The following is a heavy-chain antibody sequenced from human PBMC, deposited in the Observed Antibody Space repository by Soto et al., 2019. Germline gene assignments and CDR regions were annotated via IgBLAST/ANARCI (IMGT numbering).Heavy chain of an antibody. J-gene: IGHJ6*02. CDR2: ISYDGSNK. D-gene: IGHD3-3*01. CDR1: GFTFSSYG. V-gene: IGHV3-30*03. Sequence: HPGGSLRLSCAASGFTFSSYGMHWVRQAPGKGLEWVAVISYDGSNKYYADSVKGRFTISRDNAKNSLFLQMNSLRDEDTAVYYCARDLPIFGVVPSGMDVWGQGTTVTVSS. CDR3: ARDLPIFGVVPSGMDV.